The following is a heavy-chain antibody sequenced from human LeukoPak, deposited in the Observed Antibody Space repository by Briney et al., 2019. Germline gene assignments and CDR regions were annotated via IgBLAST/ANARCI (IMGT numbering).Heavy chain of an antibody. CDR1: GFIYSHYG. D-gene: IGHD4-11*01. J-gene: IGHJ4*01. V-gene: IGHV3-33*01. Sequence: GGSLSLSCAASGFIYSHYGMHWVRQAPGKGLEWVAVIWSDGSNRFYAGSVKGRFTISRDNSQNTLFLQMNSLRAEDTAMYYCARDAQSGFEDSNSLEYWGHGSQGTVSS. CDR2: IWSDGSNR. CDR3: ARDAQSGFEDSNSLEY.